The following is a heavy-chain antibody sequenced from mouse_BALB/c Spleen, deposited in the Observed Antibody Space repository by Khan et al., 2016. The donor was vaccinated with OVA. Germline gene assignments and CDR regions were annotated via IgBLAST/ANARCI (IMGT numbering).Heavy chain of an antibody. CDR1: GYTFTDYA. CDR3: ARGSCEYWFAY. Sequence: QVQLQQSGAELVRPGVSVKISCKGSGYTFTDYAMHWVKQSHAKRLEWIGVISTHYGDASYNQKFKGKATMTVDKSSSTAYMELARLTSEDSAIXYCARGSCEYWFAYWGQGTLVTVSA. CDR2: ISTHYGDA. J-gene: IGHJ3*01. V-gene: IGHV1S137*01. D-gene: IGHD2-10*02.